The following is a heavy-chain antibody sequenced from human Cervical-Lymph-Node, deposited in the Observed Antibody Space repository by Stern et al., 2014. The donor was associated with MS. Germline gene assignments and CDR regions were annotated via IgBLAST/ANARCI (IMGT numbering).Heavy chain of an antibody. D-gene: IGHD3-9*01. CDR1: GFTFYEYA. CDR3: ARSQYDVLTGYHNCFDL. Sequence: EVQLVESGGGLAQPGGSLRLSCGAPGFTFYEYAMHWVRQGPRTGLGWVSSITFNGDKTAYAASVKGRFIVSRDSAEDSLFLEMNSLRPEDTALYFCARSQYDVLTGYHNCFDLWGLGALVTVSS. J-gene: IGHJ5*02. V-gene: IGHV3-9*01. CDR2: ITFNGDKT.